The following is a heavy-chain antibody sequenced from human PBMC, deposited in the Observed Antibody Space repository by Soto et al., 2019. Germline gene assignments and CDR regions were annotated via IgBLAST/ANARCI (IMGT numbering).Heavy chain of an antibody. J-gene: IGHJ4*02. Sequence: ASVKVSCKASGYTFTGYYMHWLRQAPGQGLEWMGWINPNSGGTNYAQKFQGWVTMTRDTSISTAYMELSRLRSDDTAVYYCARDLGYCTTAGCYAFDSWGQGTLVTVSS. D-gene: IGHD2-2*01. CDR3: ARDLGYCTTAGCYAFDS. CDR2: INPNSGGT. CDR1: GYTFTGYY. V-gene: IGHV1-2*04.